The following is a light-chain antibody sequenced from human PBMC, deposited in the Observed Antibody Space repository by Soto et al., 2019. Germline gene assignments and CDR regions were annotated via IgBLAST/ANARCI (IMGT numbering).Light chain of an antibody. Sequence: IPITQSPFPPSASLGDRVTIPFRASQGISNYLAWYQQKPGKAPKLLIYKASTLKSGVPSRFSGSGSGTEFTLTISSLQPDDFATYYCQHYNSYSEAFGQGTKVDI. CDR1: QGISNY. V-gene: IGKV1-5*03. CDR2: KAS. J-gene: IGKJ1*01. CDR3: QHYNSYSEA.